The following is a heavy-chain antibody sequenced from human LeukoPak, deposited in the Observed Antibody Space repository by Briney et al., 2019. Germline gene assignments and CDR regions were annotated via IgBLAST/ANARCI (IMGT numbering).Heavy chain of an antibody. CDR2: ITSGLTP. V-gene: IGHV3-23*01. J-gene: IGHJ4*02. Sequence: PGGSLSLSCAASGLTSSNYAMSWFRQAPGKGLEWVSGITSGLTPHYADSVKGRFTISRDNSKNTFHLQMNSLRAEDTAVYYCAKDYSDSRVGDVFFEYWGQGTLVTVSS. D-gene: IGHD1-26*01. CDR1: GLTSSNYA. CDR3: AKDYSDSRVGDVFFEY.